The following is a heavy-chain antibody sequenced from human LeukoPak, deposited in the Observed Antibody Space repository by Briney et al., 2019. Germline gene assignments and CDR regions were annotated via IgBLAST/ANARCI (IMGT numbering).Heavy chain of an antibody. CDR2: IYSGGST. Sequence: GGSLRLSCAASGFTVSSNYMSWVRQAPGKGLEWVSVIYSGGSTYYADSVKGRFTISRDNSKNTLYLQMNSLRAEDTAVYYCAKDPHSSVVTEFRIPPLDAFDIWGQGTMVTVSS. CDR3: AKDPHSSVVTEFRIPPLDAFDI. CDR1: GFTVSSNY. D-gene: IGHD3-16*02. V-gene: IGHV3-53*01. J-gene: IGHJ3*02.